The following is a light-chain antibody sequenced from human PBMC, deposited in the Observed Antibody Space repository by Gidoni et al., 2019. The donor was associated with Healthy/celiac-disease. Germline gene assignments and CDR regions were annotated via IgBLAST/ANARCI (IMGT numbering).Light chain of an antibody. Sequence: DIQMTQSPATLSASVGDRVTITCRASQSISSWLAWYQQKPGKAPKLLIYDASSWESGVPARFSGSGSGTEFTLTISSLQPDDFATYYCQQYNSYSYTFXQXTKLEIK. V-gene: IGKV1-5*01. CDR3: QQYNSYSYT. CDR1: QSISSW. J-gene: IGKJ2*01. CDR2: DAS.